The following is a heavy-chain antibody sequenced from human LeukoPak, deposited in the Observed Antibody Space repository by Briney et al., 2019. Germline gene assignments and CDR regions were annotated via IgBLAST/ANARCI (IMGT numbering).Heavy chain of an antibody. J-gene: IGHJ6*03. D-gene: IGHD3-3*01. Sequence: TGGSLRLSCAASGFTFSSYSMNWVRQAPGKGLEWVSSISSSSSYIYYADSVKGRFTISRDNAKNSLYLQMNSLRAEDTAVYYCARDNGFWSGYYHYYYMDVWGKGTTVTVSS. CDR3: ARDNGFWSGYYHYYYMDV. CDR2: ISSSSSYI. V-gene: IGHV3-21*01. CDR1: GFTFSSYS.